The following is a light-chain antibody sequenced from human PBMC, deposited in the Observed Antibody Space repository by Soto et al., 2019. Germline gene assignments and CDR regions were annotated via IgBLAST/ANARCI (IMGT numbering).Light chain of an antibody. CDR3: KSYAGSNTYV. J-gene: IGLJ1*01. Sequence: QSALTQPRSVSGSPGQSVTLSCTGPISVVCGYNCVSWYQQHPGKAPKLMIYDVTKRPSGVPDRFSGSKSGNTASLTVSGLQAADEADYFCKSYAGSNTYVFGSGTKGTVL. CDR1: ISVVCGYNC. V-gene: IGLV2-11*01. CDR2: DVT.